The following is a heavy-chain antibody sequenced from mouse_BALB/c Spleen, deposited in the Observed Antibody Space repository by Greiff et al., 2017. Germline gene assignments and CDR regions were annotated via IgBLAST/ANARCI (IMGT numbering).Heavy chain of an antibody. V-gene: IGHV5-6-3*01. J-gene: IGHJ4*01. Sequence: ELHLVESGGGLVQPGGSLKLSCAASGFTFSSYGMSWVRQTPDKRLELVATINSNGGSTYYPDSVKGRFTISRDNAKNTLYLQMSSLKSEDTAMYYCARGDGYYYYYAMDYWGQGTSVTVSS. CDR2: INSNGGST. D-gene: IGHD2-3*01. CDR3: ARGDGYYYYYAMDY. CDR1: GFTFSSYG.